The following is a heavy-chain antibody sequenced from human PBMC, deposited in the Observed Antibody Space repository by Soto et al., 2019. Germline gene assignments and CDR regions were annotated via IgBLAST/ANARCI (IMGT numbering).Heavy chain of an antibody. Sequence: SETLSLTCTVSGGSISSGEYYWSWIRQPPGKGLEWIGYIYYSGSTYYNPSLKSRVTISVDTSKNQFSLKLSSVTAADTAVYYCARDSASRFDPWGQGTLVTVSS. J-gene: IGHJ5*02. CDR3: ARDSASRFDP. CDR1: GGSISSGEYY. V-gene: IGHV4-30-4*01. CDR2: IYYSGST.